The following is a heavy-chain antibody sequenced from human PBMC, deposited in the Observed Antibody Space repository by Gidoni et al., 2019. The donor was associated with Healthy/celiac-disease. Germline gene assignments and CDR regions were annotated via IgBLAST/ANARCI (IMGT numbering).Heavy chain of an antibody. V-gene: IGHV3-21*01. CDR2: ISSSSSYI. CDR3: ARDRETGGEPDGAFDI. CDR1: GFTFSSYS. J-gene: IGHJ3*02. D-gene: IGHD3-10*01. Sequence: EVQLVESGGGLVKPGGSLRLSCAASGFTFSSYSMNWVRQAPGKGLEWVSSISSSSSYIYYADSVKGRFTISRDNAKNSLYLQMNSLRAEDTAVYYCARDRETGGEPDGAFDIWGQGTMVTVSS.